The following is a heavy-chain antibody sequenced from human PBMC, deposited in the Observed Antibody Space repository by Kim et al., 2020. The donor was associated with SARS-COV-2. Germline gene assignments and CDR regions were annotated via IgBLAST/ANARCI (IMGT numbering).Heavy chain of an antibody. CDR3: ARVGQYSGYEDFDY. D-gene: IGHD5-12*01. Sequence: AVSVKSRITINPDTSKNQFSLQLNSVAPEDTAVYDCARVGQYSGYEDFDYWGQGTLVTVSS. V-gene: IGHV6-1*01. J-gene: IGHJ4*02.